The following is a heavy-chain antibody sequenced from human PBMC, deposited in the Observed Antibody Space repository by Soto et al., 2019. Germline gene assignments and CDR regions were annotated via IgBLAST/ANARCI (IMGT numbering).Heavy chain of an antibody. CDR1: GDSFRGANW. J-gene: IGHJ4*02. CDR2: ILHTGST. CDR3: ARSPRRVDGKWYLDY. V-gene: IGHV4-4*02. D-gene: IGHD2-15*01. Sequence: QVQLRESGPGLVKPSGTLSLTCGVSGDSFRGANWWTWVRQPPGKGLEWIGDILHTGSTDYSPSLRSRVTISIDTSKKEFSLNLTAVTAADTAVYYCARSPRRVDGKWYLDYWGQGVLVTVSS.